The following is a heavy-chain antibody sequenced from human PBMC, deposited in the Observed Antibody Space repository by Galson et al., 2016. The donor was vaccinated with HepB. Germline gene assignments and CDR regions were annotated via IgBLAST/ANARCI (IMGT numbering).Heavy chain of an antibody. J-gene: IGHJ4*02. CDR1: GFTFSRYE. V-gene: IGHV3-30-3*01. Sequence: SLRLSCAASGFTFSRYEMNWVRQAPGRGLEWVAVISYDGNNEYYADSVKGRFTISRDTSKNTLYLQMNSLRAEDTAVYYCARGKPRPRVAGNYFDYWGQGTLVTVSS. CDR3: ARGKPRPRVAGNYFDY. D-gene: IGHD2-15*01. CDR2: ISYDGNNE.